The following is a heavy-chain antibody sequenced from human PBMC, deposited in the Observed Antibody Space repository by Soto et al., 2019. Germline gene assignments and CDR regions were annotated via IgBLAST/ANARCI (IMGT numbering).Heavy chain of an antibody. CDR2: ISGSGGST. J-gene: IGHJ6*02. V-gene: IGHV3-23*01. CDR1: GFTFSSYA. CDR3: AKDRVPSGWAAGDYYYYYGMDV. D-gene: IGHD6-19*01. Sequence: GGSLRLSYAASGFTFSSYAMSWVRQAPGKGLEWVSAISGSGGSTYYADSVKGRFTISRDNSKNTLYLQMNSLRAEDTAIYYCAKDRVPSGWAAGDYYYYYGMDVWGQGTTVTVSS.